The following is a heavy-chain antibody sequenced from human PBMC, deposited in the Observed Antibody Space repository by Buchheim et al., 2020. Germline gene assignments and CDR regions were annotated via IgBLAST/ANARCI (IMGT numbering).Heavy chain of an antibody. J-gene: IGHJ4*02. CDR1: GFTFSSYA. Sequence: QVQLVESGGGVVQPGRSLRLSCAASGFTFSSYAMHWVRQAPGKGLEWVAVISYDGSNKYYADSVKGRFTISRDNSKNTLYLQMNSLRAEDTAVYYCARERCQQLVGRQSYFDYWGQGTL. D-gene: IGHD6-13*01. V-gene: IGHV3-30-3*01. CDR3: ARERCQQLVGRQSYFDY. CDR2: ISYDGSNK.